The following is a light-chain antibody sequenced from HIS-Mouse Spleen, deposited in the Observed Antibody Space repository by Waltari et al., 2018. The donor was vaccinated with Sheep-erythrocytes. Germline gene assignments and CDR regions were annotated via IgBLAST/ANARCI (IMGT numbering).Light chain of an antibody. V-gene: IGLV3-1*01. J-gene: IGLJ2*01. CDR1: QLGDKY. CDR3: QAWDSSTAV. CDR2: QDS. Sequence: SYELTQPPSVSVSPGQTASITCSGAQLGDKYAYWYQQKPGQTPVLAIYQDSKRPSGIPGRFSGSNSGNTATLTISGTQAMDEADYYCQAWDSSTAVFGGGTKLTVL.